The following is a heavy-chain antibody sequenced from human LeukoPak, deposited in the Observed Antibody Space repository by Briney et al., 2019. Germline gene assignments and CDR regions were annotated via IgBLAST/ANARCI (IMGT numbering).Heavy chain of an antibody. CDR3: ARDSTDYDFWSGPGNMDV. Sequence: GGSLRLSCAASGFTFSSYSMNWVRQAPGKGLEWVSSISSSSSYIYCADSVKGRFTISRDNAKNSLYLQMNSLRAEDTAVYYCARDSTDYDFWSGPGNMDVWGQGTTVTVSS. V-gene: IGHV3-21*01. CDR2: ISSSSSYI. CDR1: GFTFSSYS. D-gene: IGHD3-3*01. J-gene: IGHJ6*02.